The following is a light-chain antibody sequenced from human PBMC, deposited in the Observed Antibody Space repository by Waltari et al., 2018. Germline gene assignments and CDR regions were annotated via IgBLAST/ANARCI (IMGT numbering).Light chain of an antibody. CDR2: WAS. CDR1: QSVLYSSNNKNY. J-gene: IGKJ4*01. Sequence: DIVMTQSPDSLAVSLGERATINCKSSQSVLYSSNNKNYLAWYQQKPGQPPKLLIYWASTRESGGPDRVGGSGSGTDFTLTISSLQAEDVAVYYCQQYYSTPLLTFGGGTKVEIK. V-gene: IGKV4-1*01. CDR3: QQYYSTPLLT.